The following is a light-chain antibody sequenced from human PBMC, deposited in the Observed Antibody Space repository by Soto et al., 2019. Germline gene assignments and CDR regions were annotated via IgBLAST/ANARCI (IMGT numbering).Light chain of an antibody. V-gene: IGKV1-5*03. CDR2: KAS. J-gene: IGKJ1*01. Sequence: DIEMTQSPSTLSLSVGDRVIITCRASQTISSWLAWYLQKPGKALKLLIYKASTCKSGVTSRFSGSGCGTEFTLTLSSREPDDFATYYCEHYYSYSEAFGQGTKVELK. CDR1: QTISSW. CDR3: EHYYSYSEA.